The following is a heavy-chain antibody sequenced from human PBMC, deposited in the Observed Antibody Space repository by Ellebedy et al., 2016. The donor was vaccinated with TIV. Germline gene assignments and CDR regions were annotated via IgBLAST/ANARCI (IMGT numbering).Heavy chain of an antibody. Sequence: MPSETLSLTCTVSGGSISSYYWRWIRQPPGKGLEWIGYIYYSVSTNYNPSLKSRVTISVDTSKNQFSLKLSSVTAADTAVYYCASGYYDSSGYQRSYYFDYWGQGTLVTVSS. D-gene: IGHD3-22*01. J-gene: IGHJ4*02. CDR3: ASGYYDSSGYQRSYYFDY. V-gene: IGHV4-59*08. CDR1: GGSISSYY. CDR2: IYYSVST.